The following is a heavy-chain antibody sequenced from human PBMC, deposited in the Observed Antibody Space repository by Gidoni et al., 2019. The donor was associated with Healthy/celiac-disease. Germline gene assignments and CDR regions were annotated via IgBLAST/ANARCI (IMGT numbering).Heavy chain of an antibody. J-gene: IGHJ6*02. CDR1: GFTFSSYS. CDR3: ARVMGYCTGGVCYTEYGMDV. CDR2: ISSSSSYI. V-gene: IGHV3-21*01. Sequence: EVQLVESGGGLVKPGGSLRLSCAASGFTFSSYSMNWVRQAPGKGLEWVSSISSSSSYIYYADSVKGRFTISRDNAKNSLYLQMNSLRAEDTAVYYCARVMGYCTGGVCYTEYGMDVWGQGTTVTVSS. D-gene: IGHD2-8*02.